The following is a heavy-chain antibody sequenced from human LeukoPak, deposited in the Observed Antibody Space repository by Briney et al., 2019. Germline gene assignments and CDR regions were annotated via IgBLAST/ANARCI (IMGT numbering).Heavy chain of an antibody. Sequence: GGSLRLSCAASGFTFSSYYMSWVRQAPGKGLEWVAVIFSGVITYYSASVKGRCSISRDNSKNTMYFQMKSLLAADTTVYYCVKGWLLYGFDIWGQGTLVTVSS. J-gene: IGHJ3*02. CDR1: GFTFSSYY. CDR3: VKGWLLYGFDI. V-gene: IGHV3-53*01. CDR2: IFSGVIT. D-gene: IGHD3-3*01.